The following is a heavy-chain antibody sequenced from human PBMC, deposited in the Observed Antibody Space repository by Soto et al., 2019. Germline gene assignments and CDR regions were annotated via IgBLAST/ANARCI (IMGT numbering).Heavy chain of an antibody. CDR1: GFTFSSYA. CDR2: ISGSGGST. J-gene: IGHJ4*02. CDR3: AKDRGYCSGGSCYPFDY. D-gene: IGHD2-15*01. Sequence: EVQLLESGGGLVQPGGSLRLSCAASGFTFSSYAMSWVRQAPGKGLEWVSAISGSGGSTYYADSVKGRFTISRDNSKNTLYLQMNSLRAEDTAVYYCAKDRGYCSGGSCYPFDYWGQGTLVTVSS. V-gene: IGHV3-23*01.